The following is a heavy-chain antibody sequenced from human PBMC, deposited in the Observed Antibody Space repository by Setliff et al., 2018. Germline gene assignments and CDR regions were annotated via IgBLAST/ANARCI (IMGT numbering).Heavy chain of an antibody. CDR1: GYSISSGYN. J-gene: IGHJ4*02. CDR3: ATLTGDRGVDY. D-gene: IGHD7-27*01. Sequence: PSETLSLTCAVSGYSISSGYNWGWIRQPPGKGLEWIGSIYYRGSASYNSSLKSRVYISVDTSKNQFSLNLNAVTAADTAVYYCATLTGDRGVDYWGQGRLVTVSS. CDR2: IYYRGSA. V-gene: IGHV4-38-2*01.